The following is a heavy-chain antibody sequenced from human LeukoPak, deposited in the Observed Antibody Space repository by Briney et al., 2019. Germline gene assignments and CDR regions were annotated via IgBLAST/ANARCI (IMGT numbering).Heavy chain of an antibody. CDR2: ISYDGNNQ. CDR1: GFTFSSYA. Sequence: QTGGSLRLSCAASGFTFSSYAMTWVRQAPGKGLEWVAVISYDGNNQYYADSVKGRFTISRDNSKNTLYLQMNSLRAEDTAVYYCAKEGATSDFDYWGQGTLVTVSS. D-gene: IGHD1-26*01. J-gene: IGHJ4*02. CDR3: AKEGATSDFDY. V-gene: IGHV3-30*18.